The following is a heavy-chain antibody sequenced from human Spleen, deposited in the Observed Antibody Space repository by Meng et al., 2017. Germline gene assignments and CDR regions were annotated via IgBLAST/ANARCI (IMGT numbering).Heavy chain of an antibody. CDR3: AKWANSALAF. CDR2: IKEDGSEK. Sequence: GESLKISCAASGFSFSSSWMGWVRQAPGKGLEWVANIKEDGSEKYYVDSVKGRFTISRDNAMKSLYLQIISLRAEDTAVYYCAKWANSALAFWGQGTLVTVSS. CDR1: GFSFSSSW. J-gene: IGHJ4*02. V-gene: IGHV3-7*01. D-gene: IGHD2-8*01.